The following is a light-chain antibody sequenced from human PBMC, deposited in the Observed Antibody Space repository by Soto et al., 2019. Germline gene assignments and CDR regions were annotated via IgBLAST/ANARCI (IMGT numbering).Light chain of an antibody. CDR3: AAWDDGLNGHWV. CDR2: ANN. J-gene: IGLJ3*02. Sequence: QSVLIQPPSVSATPGQTVTISCSGSGSNIGSGTVNWYQQLPGTAPIRLVFANNHRPSGVPDRFSASKSGTSASLAISGLLSEDEANYFCAAWDDGLNGHWVFGGGTKVTVL. V-gene: IGLV1-44*01. CDR1: GSNIGSGT.